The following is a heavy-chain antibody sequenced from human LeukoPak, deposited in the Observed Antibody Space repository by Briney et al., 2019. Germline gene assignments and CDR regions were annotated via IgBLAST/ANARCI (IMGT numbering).Heavy chain of an antibody. CDR1: GYPVTTYG. V-gene: IGHV1-18*01. D-gene: IGHD2-2*01. CDR3: ARDCSTSCYWFDP. J-gene: IGHJ5*02. CDR2: SGGYDGNT. Sequence: ASVKASCKAAGYPVTTYGIIWVRQAPGQGLEWMGWSGGYDGNTKYAPKLQGRVAMTTDTPTSTAYMELRRLGSDDTAGYYCARDCSTSCYWFDPGGQGTLVSVAT.